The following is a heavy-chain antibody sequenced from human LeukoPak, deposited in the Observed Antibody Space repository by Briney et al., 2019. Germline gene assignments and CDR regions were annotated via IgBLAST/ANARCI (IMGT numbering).Heavy chain of an antibody. D-gene: IGHD2-15*01. CDR1: GFTFSSYA. J-gene: IGHJ4*02. CDR2: ISGSGGST. Sequence: GGSLRLSCAASGFTFSSYAMSWVRQAPGKGLEWVSAISGSGGSTYYADSVKGRFTISRDNSKNTLYLQMNSLRVEDTAVYYCARHGCSGGSCYVWGQGTLVTVSS. CDR3: ARHGCSGGSCYV. V-gene: IGHV3-23*01.